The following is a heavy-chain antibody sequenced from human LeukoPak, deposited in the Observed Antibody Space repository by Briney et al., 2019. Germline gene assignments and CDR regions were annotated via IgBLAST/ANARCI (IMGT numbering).Heavy chain of an antibody. D-gene: IGHD3-3*01. Sequence: ASVKVSCKASGYTFTSYDINWVRQATGQGLEWMGWMNPNSGNTGYAQKFQGRVTMTRNTSISTAYMEQSSLRSEDTAVYYCARERIYSMEWLTSRPASYYYYGMDVWGQGTTVTVSS. CDR1: GYTFTSYD. J-gene: IGHJ6*02. V-gene: IGHV1-8*01. CDR3: ARERIYSMEWLTSRPASYYYYGMDV. CDR2: MNPNSGNT.